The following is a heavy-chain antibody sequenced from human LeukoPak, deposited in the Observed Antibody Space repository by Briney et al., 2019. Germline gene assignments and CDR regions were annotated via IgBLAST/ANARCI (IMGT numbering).Heavy chain of an antibody. D-gene: IGHD2-21*02. Sequence: SVKVSCKASGGTLSSYAISWVRQAPGQGLEWMGRIIPIFGTANYAQKFQGRVTITTDESTSTAYMELSSLRSEDTAVYYCARGVAYCGGDCYLILGYWGQGTLVTVSS. CDR2: IIPIFGTA. J-gene: IGHJ4*02. CDR3: ARGVAYCGGDCYLILGY. V-gene: IGHV1-69*05. CDR1: GGTLSSYA.